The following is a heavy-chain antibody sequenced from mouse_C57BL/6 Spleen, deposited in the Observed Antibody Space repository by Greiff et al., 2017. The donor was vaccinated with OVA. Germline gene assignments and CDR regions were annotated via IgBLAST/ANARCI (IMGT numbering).Heavy chain of an antibody. V-gene: IGHV1-82*01. D-gene: IGHD4-1*02. CDR3: ARSTGKDY. CDR1: GYAFSSSW. J-gene: IGHJ2*01. CDR2: IYPGDGDT. Sequence: VKLQESGPELVKPGASVKISCKASGYAFSSSWMNWVKQRPGKGLEWIGRIYPGDGDTNYNGKFKGKATLTADKSSSTAYMQLSSLTSEDSAVYFCARSTGKDYWGQGTTLTVSS.